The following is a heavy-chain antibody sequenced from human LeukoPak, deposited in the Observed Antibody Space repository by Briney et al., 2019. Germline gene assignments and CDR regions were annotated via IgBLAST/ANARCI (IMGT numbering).Heavy chain of an antibody. D-gene: IGHD3-22*01. V-gene: IGHV3-74*01. J-gene: IGHJ4*02. CDR3: ARSPDSSGYWCDY. Sequence: GGSLRLSCAASGFTFSSYWMHWVRQAPGKGLVWVSRINSDGSSTSYADSVKGRFTISRDNAKNTLYLQMNSLRAEDTAMYYCARSPDSSGYWCDYWGQGTLVTVSS. CDR2: INSDGSST. CDR1: GFTFSSYW.